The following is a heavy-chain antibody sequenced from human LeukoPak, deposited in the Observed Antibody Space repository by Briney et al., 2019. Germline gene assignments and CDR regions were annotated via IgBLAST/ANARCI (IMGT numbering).Heavy chain of an antibody. CDR3: ATITPHYDILTGYPLDY. CDR2: INPNSGGT. Sequence: ASVKVSCKASGYTFNGYYIHWVRQAPGQGLEWMGWINPNSGGTNYAQKFQGRVTMTRDTSISTAYMELSRLRSDDTAVYYCATITPHYDILTGYPLDYWGQGTLVTVSS. D-gene: IGHD3-9*01. V-gene: IGHV1-2*02. J-gene: IGHJ4*02. CDR1: GYTFNGYY.